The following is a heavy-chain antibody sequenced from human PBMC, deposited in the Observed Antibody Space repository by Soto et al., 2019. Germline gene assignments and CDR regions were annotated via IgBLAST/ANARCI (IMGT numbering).Heavy chain of an antibody. J-gene: IGHJ3*02. CDR2: IKSKTDGGTT. V-gene: IGHV3-15*01. D-gene: IGHD6-6*01. CDR3: TTDREEQLVHGPFDI. Sequence: GGSLRLSCAASGYTFSNAWMSWVRQAPGKGLEWVGRIKSKTDGGTTDYAAPVKGRFTISRDDSKNTLYLQMNSLKTEDTVVYYCTTDREEQLVHGPFDIWGQGTMVTVSS. CDR1: GYTFSNAW.